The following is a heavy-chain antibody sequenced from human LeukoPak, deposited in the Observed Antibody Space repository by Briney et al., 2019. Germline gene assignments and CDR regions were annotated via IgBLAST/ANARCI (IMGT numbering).Heavy chain of an antibody. D-gene: IGHD6-19*01. Sequence: PGGSLTLSCAASGFTFSTYWMSWVRQAPGKGLEWVATIKYDGSEKYYVDSVKGRFTVSRDNAKNSLYLQINSLRVEDTAVYYCARREATGCLSFAYWGEGTVVTVSS. CDR2: IKYDGSEK. V-gene: IGHV3-7*05. CDR3: ARREATGCLSFAY. CDR1: GFTFSTYW. J-gene: IGHJ4*02.